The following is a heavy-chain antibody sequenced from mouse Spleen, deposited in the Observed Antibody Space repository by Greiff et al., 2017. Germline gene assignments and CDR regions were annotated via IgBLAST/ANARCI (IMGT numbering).Heavy chain of an antibody. CDR1: GYSITSGYY. D-gene: IGHD3-3*01. Sequence: EVQLQQSGPGLVKPSQSLSLTCSVTGYSITSGYYWNWIRQFPGNKLEWMGYISYDGSNNYNPSLKNRISITRDTSKNQFFLKLNSVTTEDTATYYCARRGGWPHFDYWGQGTTLTVSS. CDR2: ISYDGSN. J-gene: IGHJ2*01. V-gene: IGHV3-6*01. CDR3: ARRGGWPHFDY.